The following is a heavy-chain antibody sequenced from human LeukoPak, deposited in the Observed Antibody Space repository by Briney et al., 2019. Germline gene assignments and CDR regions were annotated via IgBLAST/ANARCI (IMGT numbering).Heavy chain of an antibody. D-gene: IGHD1-20*01. Sequence: ASVKVSWKVSGYTLTELSMHWVRQAPGKGLEWMGGFDPEDGETIYAQKFQGRVTMTEDTSTDTAYMELSSLRSEDTAVYYCATGGVYNWNDDFDYWGQGTLVTVSS. CDR1: GYTLTELS. V-gene: IGHV1-24*01. J-gene: IGHJ4*02. CDR2: FDPEDGET. CDR3: ATGGVYNWNDDFDY.